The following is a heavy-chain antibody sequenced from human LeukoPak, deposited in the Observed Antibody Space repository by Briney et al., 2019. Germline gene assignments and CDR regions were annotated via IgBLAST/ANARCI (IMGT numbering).Heavy chain of an antibody. CDR1: GYTLTELS. CDR2: FDPEDGET. J-gene: IGHJ6*02. CDR3: ATLNYYGSGSYYNYGMDV. Sequence: ASVKVSCKVSGYTLTELSMHWVRQAPGKGLEWMGGFDPEDGETIYAQKFQGRVTMTEDTSTDTAYMELSSLRSEDTAVYYCATLNYYGSGSYYNYGMDVWGQGTTVTVS. D-gene: IGHD3-10*01. V-gene: IGHV1-24*01.